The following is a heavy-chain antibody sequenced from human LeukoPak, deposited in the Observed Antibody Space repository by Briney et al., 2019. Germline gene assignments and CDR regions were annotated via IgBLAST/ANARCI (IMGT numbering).Heavy chain of an antibody. J-gene: IGHJ1*01. CDR1: GGSFSGYN. CDR2: INHSGST. CDR3: ACTVYYGSVEY. V-gene: IGHV4-34*01. Sequence: PSETMSRTGSVYGGSFSGYNWIWIRQPPGKGRKWSMEINHSGSTNYNPSLKSRVTISVDTSKNQFSLKLSSVPAPDTAVYYCACTVYYGSVEYWGQGPLVPVSS. D-gene: IGHD3-10*01.